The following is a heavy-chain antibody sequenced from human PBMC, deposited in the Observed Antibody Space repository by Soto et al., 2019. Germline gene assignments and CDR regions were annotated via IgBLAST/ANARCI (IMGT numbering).Heavy chain of an antibody. CDR1: GFTFGSYA. D-gene: IGHD1-1*01. J-gene: IGHJ4*02. CDR2: ISNTAGST. CDR3: VKVAGTTGGWLDS. V-gene: IGHV3-23*01. Sequence: VQLLESGGGLVQPGESLRLSCAASGFTFGSYAMSWVRQAPGKGLEWVSAISNTAGSTYATDSVKGRFTITRDNSKNTLYLQMDSLRAEDTALYYCVKVAGTTGGWLDSWGQGTLVTVSS.